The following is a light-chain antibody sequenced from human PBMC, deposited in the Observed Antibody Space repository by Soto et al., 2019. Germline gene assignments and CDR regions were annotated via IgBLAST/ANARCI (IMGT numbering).Light chain of an antibody. CDR1: QSISSY. CDR2: AAS. J-gene: IGKJ4*01. Sequence: DIQMTQSPSSLSASVGDRVTITCRASQSISSYLNWYQQKPGKAPKLLIYAASSLESGVPSRFSGSGSGTDFTLTISSLQTDEFATYYCQKSYSTLTFGGGNKVEIK. V-gene: IGKV1-39*01. CDR3: QKSYSTLT.